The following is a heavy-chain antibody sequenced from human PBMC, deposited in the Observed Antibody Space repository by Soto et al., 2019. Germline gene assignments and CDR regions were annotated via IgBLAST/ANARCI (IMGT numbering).Heavy chain of an antibody. CDR1: GYTFTSYA. D-gene: IGHD3-16*01. CDR2: INAGNGNT. Sequence: QVQLVQSGAEVKKPGASVKVSCKASGYTFTSYAMHWVRQAPGQRLEWMGWINAGNGNTKYSQKFQGRVTITRDTTASPTHKEARGLRSGERVGYYWGGSPRGGVPGAFESWGQGEMGTSS. J-gene: IGHJ3*01. V-gene: IGHV1-3*01. CDR3: GGSPRGGVPGAFES.